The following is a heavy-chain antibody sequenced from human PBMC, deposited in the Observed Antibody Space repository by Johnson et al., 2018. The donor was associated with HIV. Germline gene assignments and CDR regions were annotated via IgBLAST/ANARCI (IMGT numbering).Heavy chain of an antibody. D-gene: IGHD3-16*01. Sequence: MLLVESGGGLVQPGGSLRLSSAASGFTFRNYDMHWVRQATVKSLEWVSAIGSAGDTYYSGSVKGRFTISRESAKNSLYLQMNSLRAGDTAVYYCVRDRRGGAFDIWGQGTMVTVSS. CDR3: VRDRRGGAFDI. J-gene: IGHJ3*02. CDR1: GFTFRNYD. CDR2: IGSAGDT. V-gene: IGHV3-13*01.